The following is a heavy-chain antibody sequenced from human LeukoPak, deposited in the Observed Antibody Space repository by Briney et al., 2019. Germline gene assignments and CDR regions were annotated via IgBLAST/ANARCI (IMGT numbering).Heavy chain of an antibody. CDR1: GGSITGHY. CDR3: ARESMVRGYNWFDP. V-gene: IGHV4-59*11. CDR2: IYYTGTT. D-gene: IGHD3-10*01. Sequence: SETLSLTCSVSGGSITGHYWSWIRQPPGKGLEWIGYIYYTGTTKYNPSLENRVTISVDTSNNQFSLKLSSVTAADTAVYYCARESMVRGYNWFDPWGQGTLVTVFS. J-gene: IGHJ5*02.